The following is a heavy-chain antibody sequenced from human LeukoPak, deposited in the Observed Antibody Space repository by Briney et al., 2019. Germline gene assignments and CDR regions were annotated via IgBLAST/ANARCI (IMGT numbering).Heavy chain of an antibody. CDR3: ARTLYCSSTSCYTDYYYYYGMDV. CDR2: ISSSSSYI. V-gene: IGHV3-21*04. Sequence: KSGGSLRLSCAASGFTFSSYSMNWVRQAPGKGLEWVSSISSSSSYIYYADSVKGRFTISRDNAKNSLYPQMNSLRAEDTAVYYCARTLYCSSTSCYTDYYYYYGMDVWGQGTTVTVSS. CDR1: GFTFSSYS. D-gene: IGHD2-2*02. J-gene: IGHJ6*02.